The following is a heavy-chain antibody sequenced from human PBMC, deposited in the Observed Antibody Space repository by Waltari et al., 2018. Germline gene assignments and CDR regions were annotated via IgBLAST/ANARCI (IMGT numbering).Heavy chain of an antibody. J-gene: IGHJ5*02. V-gene: IGHV1-69*09. D-gene: IGHD3-3*01. CDR3: ARDSESIDDFSENWFDP. Sequence: QVQLVQSGAEVKKPGSSVTVSCKASGGTFSSYAIRWVRPAPGQGLEWMGRIIPILGIANYAQKFQGRVTITADKSTSTAYMELSSLRSEDTAVYYCARDSESIDDFSENWFDPWGQGTLVTVSS. CDR2: IIPILGIA. CDR1: GGTFSSYA.